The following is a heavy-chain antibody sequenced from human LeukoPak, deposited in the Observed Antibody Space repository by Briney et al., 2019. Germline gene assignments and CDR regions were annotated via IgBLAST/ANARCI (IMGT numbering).Heavy chain of an antibody. CDR3: AARLVVGKGPAFDI. CDR1: GYTLTGYY. V-gene: IGHV1-2*02. J-gene: IGHJ3*02. Sequence: PSVKVSCKASGYTLTGYYTHWVRQAPGQGLGWMGWINPNSGGTKYAQKFQGRVTMTRDTSITTAYLELSRLRSDDTAVYYCAARLVVGKGPAFDIWGQGAMVTVSS. D-gene: IGHD2-8*02. CDR2: INPNSGGT.